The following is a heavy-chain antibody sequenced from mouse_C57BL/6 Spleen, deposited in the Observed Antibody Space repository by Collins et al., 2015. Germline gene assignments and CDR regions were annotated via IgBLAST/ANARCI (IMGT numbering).Heavy chain of an antibody. V-gene: IGHV5-6*01. Sequence: VATISSGGSYTYYPDSVKGRFIISRDNAKNTLYLQMSSLKSEDTAMYYCARQTVPYYYGSSYYFDYWGQGTTLTVSS. CDR2: ISSGGSYT. D-gene: IGHD1-1*01. J-gene: IGHJ2*01. CDR3: ARQTVPYYYGSSYYFDY.